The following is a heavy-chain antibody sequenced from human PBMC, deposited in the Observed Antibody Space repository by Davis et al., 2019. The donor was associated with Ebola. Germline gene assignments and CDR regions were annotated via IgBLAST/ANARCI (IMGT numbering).Heavy chain of an antibody. Sequence: PSETLSLTCTVSGGSISSSSYYWGWIRQPPGKGLEWIGSIYYSGSTNYNPSLKSRVTISVDTSKNQFSLKLSSVTAADTAVYYCARLPDTHWFDPWGQGTLVTVSS. CDR2: IYYSGST. D-gene: IGHD5-18*01. CDR1: GGSISSSSYY. J-gene: IGHJ5*02. CDR3: ARLPDTHWFDP. V-gene: IGHV4-39*07.